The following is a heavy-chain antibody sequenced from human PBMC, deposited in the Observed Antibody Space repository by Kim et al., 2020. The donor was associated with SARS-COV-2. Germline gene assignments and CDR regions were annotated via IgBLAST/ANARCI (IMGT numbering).Heavy chain of an antibody. CDR2: ISSSSSYI. D-gene: IGHD2-2*01. CDR3: ARAAIVVVLLDAFDI. Sequence: GGSLRLSCAASGFTFSSYSMNWVRQAPGKGLEWVSSISSSSSYIYYADSVKGRFTISRDNAKNSLYLQMNSLRAEDTAVYYCARAAIVVVLLDAFDIWGQGTMVTVSS. CDR1: GFTFSSYS. J-gene: IGHJ3*02. V-gene: IGHV3-21*01.